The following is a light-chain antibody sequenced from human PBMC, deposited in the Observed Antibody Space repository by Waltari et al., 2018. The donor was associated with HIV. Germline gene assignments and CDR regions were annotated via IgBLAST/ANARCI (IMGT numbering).Light chain of an antibody. CDR3: QSADSSGTRV. CDR2: KDS. Sequence: SYELTQPPSVSVSPGQTARITCSGDALPQQYAYWYKQKPGQAPVLVIYKDSERPSGIPERFSGSSSGTTVTLTISGVQAEDEADYYCQSADSSGTRVFGGGTKLTVL. CDR1: ALPQQY. J-gene: IGLJ3*02. V-gene: IGLV3-25*03.